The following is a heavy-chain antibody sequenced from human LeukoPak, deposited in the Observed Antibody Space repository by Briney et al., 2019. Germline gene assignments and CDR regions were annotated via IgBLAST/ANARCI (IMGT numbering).Heavy chain of an antibody. D-gene: IGHD6-19*01. CDR1: GYTFSNYG. CDR2: TSYNGNT. CDR3: ARHSGSGWQALGY. V-gene: IGHV1-18*04. Sequence: ASVKVSCKASGYTFSNYGISWVRQAPGLGLEWMGWTSYNGNTNYAQKFQDRVTLTTDTSTTTPYMESRSLESDDTALYYCARHSGSGWQALGYWGQGTLVTVSS. J-gene: IGHJ4*02.